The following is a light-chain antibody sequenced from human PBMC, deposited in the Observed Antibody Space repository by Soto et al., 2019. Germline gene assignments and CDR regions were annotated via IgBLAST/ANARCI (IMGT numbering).Light chain of an antibody. Sequence: EIALTPSPGTLSLSPGERATLSCRASQSITNNYLAWYQQKPGRAHRLLIYGASSRATGIPARFSGSGSGTDFTLTISSLEPEDFAVYYCQQRSNWPRTSGQGSNVDIK. V-gene: IGKV3D-20*02. J-gene: IGKJ1*01. CDR3: QQRSNWPRT. CDR1: QSITNNY. CDR2: GAS.